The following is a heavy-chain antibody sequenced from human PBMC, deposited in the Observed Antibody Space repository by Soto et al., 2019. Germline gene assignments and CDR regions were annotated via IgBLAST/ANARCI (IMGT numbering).Heavy chain of an antibody. CDR1: GFTFSSYW. CDR3: ARDRGRLSDY. V-gene: IGHV3-7*01. J-gene: IGHJ4*02. Sequence: RGSLRLSCAASGFTFSSYWMSWVRQAPGKGLEWVAKIKQDGSEKYYVDSVKGRFTISRDSAKNSLYLQMNSLRAEDTAVYCCARDRGRLSDYWGQGTLVTVSS. D-gene: IGHD2-2*01. CDR2: IKQDGSEK.